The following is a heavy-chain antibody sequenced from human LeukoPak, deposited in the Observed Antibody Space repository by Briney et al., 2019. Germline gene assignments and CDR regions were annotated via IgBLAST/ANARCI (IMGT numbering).Heavy chain of an antibody. J-gene: IGHJ4*02. Sequence: QPGRSLRLSCAASGFTISGFEMNWVRLAPGKGLEWVSYISTGGRTMYYADSVKGRFTISRDNAKNSLYLQMNSLRAEDTAVYYCAREREPATGTDYFDYWGQGTLVTVSS. CDR2: ISTGGRTM. CDR1: GFTISGFE. CDR3: AREREPATGTDYFDY. D-gene: IGHD1-14*01. V-gene: IGHV3-48*03.